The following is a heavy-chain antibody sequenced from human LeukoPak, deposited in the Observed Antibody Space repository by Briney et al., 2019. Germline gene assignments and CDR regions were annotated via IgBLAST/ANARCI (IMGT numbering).Heavy chain of an antibody. V-gene: IGHV1-2*02. Sequence: ASVKVSCKASGYTLIDYHMHWVRPAPGQGVGWMGWIMSNSGGKKYAQEFQGRVTMTRDTSISTVYMELRSLRSDDTAIYYCARDPVDRYNLFDYWGQGTLVTVSS. D-gene: IGHD1-1*01. J-gene: IGHJ4*02. CDR2: IMSNSGGK. CDR1: GYTLIDYH. CDR3: ARDPVDRYNLFDY.